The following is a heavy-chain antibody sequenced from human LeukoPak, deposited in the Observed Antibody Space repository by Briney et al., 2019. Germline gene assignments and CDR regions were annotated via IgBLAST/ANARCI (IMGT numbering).Heavy chain of an antibody. CDR3: ARVRDILSGHDS. V-gene: IGHV1-2*02. CDR1: GYPFTDYY. CDR2: INPIGGGT. J-gene: IGHJ4*02. Sequence: ASVKVSCKASGYPFTDYYIHWLRQAPGQGLEWMGWINPIGGGTNYAQKFHGRVTLTSDTSITTAYMELTRLTSDDTAVYYCARVRDILSGHDSWGLGTLAIVSS. D-gene: IGHD3-9*01.